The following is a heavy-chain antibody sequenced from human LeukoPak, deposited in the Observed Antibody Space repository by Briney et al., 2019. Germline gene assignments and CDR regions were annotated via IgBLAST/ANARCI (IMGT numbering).Heavy chain of an antibody. CDR2: ISGSGGST. CDR3: AKDKDVVVPAAIADY. V-gene: IGHV3-23*01. CDR1: GFTFSSYA. J-gene: IGHJ4*02. Sequence: GGPLRLSCAASGFTFSSYAMSWVRQAPGKGLEWVSAISGSGGSTYYADSVKGRFTISRDNSKNTLYLQMNSLRAEDTAVYYCAKDKDVVVPAAIADYWGQGTLVTVSS. D-gene: IGHD2-2*01.